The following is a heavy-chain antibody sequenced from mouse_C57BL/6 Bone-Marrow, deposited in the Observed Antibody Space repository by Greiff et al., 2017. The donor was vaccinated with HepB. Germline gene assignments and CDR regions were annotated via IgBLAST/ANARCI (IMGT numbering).Heavy chain of an antibody. CDR1: GYTFTSYW. J-gene: IGHJ4*01. D-gene: IGHD2-2*01. V-gene: IGHV1-69*01. Sequence: QVQLQQPGAELVMPGASVKLSCKASGYTFTSYWMHWVKQRPGQGLEWIGEIDPSDSYTNYNQKFKGKSTLTVDKSSSTAYMQLSSLTSEDSAVYYCARPSLMVTTGGYAMDYWGQGTSVTVSS. CDR3: ARPSLMVTTGGYAMDY. CDR2: IDPSDSYT.